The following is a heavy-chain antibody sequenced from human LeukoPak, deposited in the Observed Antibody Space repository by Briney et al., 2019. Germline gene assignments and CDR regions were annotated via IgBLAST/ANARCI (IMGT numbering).Heavy chain of an antibody. J-gene: IGHJ4*02. Sequence: GGSLRLSCAASRFDFSSNWMHWVRHAPGQGLVWVSRIKGDGISTNYADSVKGRFTISRDIAKNTLYLQMNSLRAEDTGVYYCAKDHYWSIDYWGRGTLVTVSS. CDR3: AKDHYWSIDY. V-gene: IGHV3-74*01. CDR2: IKGDGIST. CDR1: RFDFSSNW. D-gene: IGHD3-3*01.